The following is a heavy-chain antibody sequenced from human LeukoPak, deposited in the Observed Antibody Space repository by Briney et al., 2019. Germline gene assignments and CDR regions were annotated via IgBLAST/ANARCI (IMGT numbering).Heavy chain of an antibody. CDR3: ARARYCSSTSCYTGGAFDI. Sequence: PSETLSLICVVSGYSISSGYHWGWIRQPPGKGLEWIGSVYRSGTTYYDPSLKSRVTISVDTSNNQISLKVRSVTAADTAMYYCARARYCSSTSCYTGGAFDIWGQGTMVTVSS. V-gene: IGHV4-38-2*01. D-gene: IGHD2-2*02. J-gene: IGHJ3*02. CDR1: GYSISSGYH. CDR2: VYRSGTT.